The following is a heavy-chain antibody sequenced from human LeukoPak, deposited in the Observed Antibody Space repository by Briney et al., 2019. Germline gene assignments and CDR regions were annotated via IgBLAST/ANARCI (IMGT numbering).Heavy chain of an antibody. J-gene: IGHJ4*02. CDR2: IYYSGST. V-gene: IGHV4-59*01. Sequence: SETLSLTCTVAGGSISSYLWSWIRQPPGQGLEWIGYIYYSGSTNYNPSLKSRVTILVGTSKNQFSLKVSSVTAADTAVYYCARGQYSGSCFDNWGQGSLVTVSS. CDR1: GGSISSYL. D-gene: IGHD1-26*01. CDR3: ARGQYSGSCFDN.